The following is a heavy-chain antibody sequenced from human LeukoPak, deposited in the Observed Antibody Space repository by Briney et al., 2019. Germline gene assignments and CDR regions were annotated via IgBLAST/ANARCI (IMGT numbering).Heavy chain of an antibody. J-gene: IGHJ4*02. CDR2: INHSGST. V-gene: IGHV4-34*01. CDR1: GGSFSGYY. D-gene: IGHD2-8*01. CDR3: ASKTRTRYCTNGVCYGDY. Sequence: SETLSLTCAVYGGSFSGYYWSWIRQPPGKGLEWIGEINHSGSTNYNPSLKRRVTISVDTSKNQFSLKLSSVTAADTAVYYCASKTRTRYCTNGVCYGDYWGQGTLVTVSS.